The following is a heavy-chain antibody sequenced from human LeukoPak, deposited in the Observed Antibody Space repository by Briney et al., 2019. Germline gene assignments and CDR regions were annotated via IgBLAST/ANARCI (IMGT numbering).Heavy chain of an antibody. CDR2: ISSSSSTI. V-gene: IGHV3-48*01. D-gene: IGHD3-22*01. CDR3: ARSAFHYYDSSGYCFDY. J-gene: IGHJ4*02. CDR1: GFTFSSYS. Sequence: PGGSLRLSCAASGFTFSSYSMNWVRQAPGKGPEWVSYISSSSSTIYYADSVKGRFTISRDNAKNSLYLQMNSLRAEDTAVYYCARSAFHYYDSSGYCFDYWGQGTLVTVSS.